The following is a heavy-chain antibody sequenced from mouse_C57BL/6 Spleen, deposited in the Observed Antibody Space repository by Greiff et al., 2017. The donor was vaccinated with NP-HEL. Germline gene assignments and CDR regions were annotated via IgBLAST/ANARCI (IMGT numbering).Heavy chain of an antibody. D-gene: IGHD1-1*01. CDR3: ASYYYGSSGYFDV. CDR1: GFTFSSYA. J-gene: IGHJ1*03. CDR2: ISDGGSYT. V-gene: IGHV5-4*03. Sequence: EVMLVESGGGLVKPGGSLKLSCVASGFTFSSYAMSWVRQTPEKRLEWVATISDGGSYTYYPDNVKGRFTISRDNAKNNLYLQMSHLKSEDTAMYYCASYYYGSSGYFDVWGTGTTVTVSS.